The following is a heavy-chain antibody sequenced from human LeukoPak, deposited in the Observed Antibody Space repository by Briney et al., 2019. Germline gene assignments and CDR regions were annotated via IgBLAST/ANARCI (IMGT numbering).Heavy chain of an antibody. V-gene: IGHV4-38-2*02. CDR2: IYHSGRT. D-gene: IGHD3-3*01. Sequence: SETLSPICTVSGYSISSGYYWGWIRQPPGKGLAWIGIIYHSGRTDYNPSLKSRVTISEDTSKNQFSLKLSSVTAADTAVYYCARAFRGIFGVFEAFDIWGQGTMVTVSS. J-gene: IGHJ3*02. CDR1: GYSISSGYY. CDR3: ARAFRGIFGVFEAFDI.